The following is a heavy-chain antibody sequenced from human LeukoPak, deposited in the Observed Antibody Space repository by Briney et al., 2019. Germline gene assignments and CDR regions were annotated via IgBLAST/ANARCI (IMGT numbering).Heavy chain of an antibody. CDR3: ARAHFIAAAGTGWFDP. J-gene: IGHJ5*02. CDR1: GGSISSYY. Sequence: PSETLSLTCTVSGGSISSYYWSWIRQPPGKGLEWIGYIYYSGSTSYNPSLKSRVTISVDTSKNQFSLKLSSVTAADTAVYYCARAHFIAAAGTGWFDPWGQGTLVTVSS. CDR2: IYYSGST. D-gene: IGHD6-13*01. V-gene: IGHV4-59*01.